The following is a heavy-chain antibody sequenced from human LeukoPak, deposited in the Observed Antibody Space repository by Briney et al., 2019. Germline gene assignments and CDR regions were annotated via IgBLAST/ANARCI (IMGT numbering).Heavy chain of an antibody. Sequence: ASVKLSCKASGYTFTSYGIIWVRHAPGQGLQWMGWISAHNGKTTYAQHLRGRVTMTTDTSTNTVYLELRSLTSDDTAVYYCARAGTTLLLDYWGQGTLVTVSS. CDR3: ARAGTTLLLDY. J-gene: IGHJ4*02. CDR2: ISAHNGKT. CDR1: GYTFTSYG. V-gene: IGHV1-18*01. D-gene: IGHD4-11*01.